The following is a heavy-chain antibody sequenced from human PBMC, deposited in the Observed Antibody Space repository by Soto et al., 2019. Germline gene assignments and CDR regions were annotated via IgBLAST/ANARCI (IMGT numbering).Heavy chain of an antibody. J-gene: IGHJ3*02. V-gene: IGHV1-18*01. CDR1: GYSITSYG. D-gene: IGHD6-6*01. Sequence: EDSLKVCCTSSGYSITSYGINWVRQAPGQGLEWMGWISPYGYTNYAQRLQGRFTMTTDRSTTTAYLELGRLRSDDTAGYYCATRAVSRAAPEDQHAVHICG. CDR2: ISPYGYT. CDR3: ATRAVSRAAPEDQHAVHI.